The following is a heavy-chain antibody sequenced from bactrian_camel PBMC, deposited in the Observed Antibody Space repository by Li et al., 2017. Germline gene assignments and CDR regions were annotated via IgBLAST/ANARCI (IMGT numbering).Heavy chain of an antibody. CDR3: AEGRGSRGEHCYSLNY. CDR1: GEIRSNYC. CDR2: IDSAVGDT. Sequence: QVQLVESGGDSVQPGGSLRLSCVASGEIRSNYCMGWFRQAPGMEREVVASIDSAVGDTYYRDFAKGRFTISQDSARNTVYLQMNNLQPEDTATYYCAEGRGSRGEHCYSLNYWGQGTQVTVS. V-gene: IGHV3S54*01. D-gene: IGHD6*01. J-gene: IGHJ4*01.